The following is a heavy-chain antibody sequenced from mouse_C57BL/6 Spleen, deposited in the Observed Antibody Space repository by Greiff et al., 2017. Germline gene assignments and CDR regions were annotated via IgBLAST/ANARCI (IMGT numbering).Heavy chain of an antibody. CDR3: ARHADYYGSRYGYFDV. Sequence: VQVVESGPGLVAPSQSLSITCTVSGFSLTSYGVHWVRQPPGKGLEWLVVIWSDGSTTYNSALKSRLSISKDNSKSQVFLKMNSLQTDDTAMYYCARHADYYGSRYGYFDVWGTGTTVTVSS. CDR1: GFSLTSYG. J-gene: IGHJ1*03. CDR2: IWSDGST. D-gene: IGHD1-1*01. V-gene: IGHV2-6-1*01.